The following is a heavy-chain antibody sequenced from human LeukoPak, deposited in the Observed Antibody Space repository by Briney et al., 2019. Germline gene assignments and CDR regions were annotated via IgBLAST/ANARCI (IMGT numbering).Heavy chain of an antibody. D-gene: IGHD3-3*01. CDR2: IYYSGST. CDR1: GGSISSYY. J-gene: IGHJ3*02. V-gene: IGHV4-59*01. CDR3: AGGIFGVVINALHI. Sequence: SETPSLTRTISGGSISSYYWSWVGQSPGKGLEWIGYIYYSGSTSYNPSLKSRVTISVDTSKNQFSLKLSSVTAADTAVYYCAGGIFGVVINALHIWGQGTMVTVSS.